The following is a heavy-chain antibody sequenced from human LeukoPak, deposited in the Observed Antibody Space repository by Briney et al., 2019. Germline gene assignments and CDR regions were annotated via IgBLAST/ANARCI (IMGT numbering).Heavy chain of an antibody. D-gene: IGHD1-26*01. CDR2: ISKDGSST. CDR3: ARDEVGVGATHDY. J-gene: IGHJ4*02. CDR1: GFTFSSYW. V-gene: IGHV3-74*01. Sequence: GSLRLSCAASGFTFSSYWMHWVRQAPGKGLVWVSRISKDGSSTYYADSVKSRFTISRDNAKNTLYLQMNSLRAEDTAVYYCARDEVGVGATHDYWGQGTLVTVSS.